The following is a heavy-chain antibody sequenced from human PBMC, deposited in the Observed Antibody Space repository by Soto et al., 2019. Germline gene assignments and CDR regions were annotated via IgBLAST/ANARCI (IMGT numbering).Heavy chain of an antibody. Sequence: SETLSLTCTVSGGSISSGGYSWSWIRQPPGKGLEWIGYIYHGGSTYYNPSLKSRVTISLDRSKNHFSLKLSSVSAADTAVYYCARAQWLVLDYWGQGTLVTVSS. V-gene: IGHV4-30-2*01. D-gene: IGHD6-19*01. J-gene: IGHJ4*02. CDR2: IYHGGST. CDR3: ARAQWLVLDY. CDR1: GGSISSGGYS.